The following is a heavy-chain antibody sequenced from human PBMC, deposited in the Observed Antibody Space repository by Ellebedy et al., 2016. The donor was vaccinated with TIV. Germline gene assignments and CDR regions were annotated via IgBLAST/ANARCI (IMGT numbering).Heavy chain of an antibody. Sequence: GGFLRLSCAASGFTFSSYSMNWVRQAPGKGLEWVSSISSSSSYIYYADSVKGRFTISRDNAKNSLYLQMNSLRAEDTAVYYCARVGGYGNWFDPWGQGTLVTVSS. CDR3: ARVGGYGNWFDP. D-gene: IGHD5-12*01. CDR2: ISSSSSYI. J-gene: IGHJ5*02. CDR1: GFTFSSYS. V-gene: IGHV3-21*01.